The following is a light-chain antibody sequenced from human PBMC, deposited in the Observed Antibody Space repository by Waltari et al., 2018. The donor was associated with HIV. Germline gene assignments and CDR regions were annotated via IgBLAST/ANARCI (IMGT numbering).Light chain of an antibody. CDR2: DNN. Sequence: QSVLTQPPSVSGAPGQRVTISCTGRSSNLGAGYDVHGYQQLPGTAPKLLIFDNNTRPSGVPDRFSGSTSGTSASLAITGLQAEDEADYYCQSYDSSLSGWVFGGGTKLTVL. V-gene: IGLV1-40*01. CDR3: QSYDSSLSGWV. CDR1: SSNLGAGYD. J-gene: IGLJ3*02.